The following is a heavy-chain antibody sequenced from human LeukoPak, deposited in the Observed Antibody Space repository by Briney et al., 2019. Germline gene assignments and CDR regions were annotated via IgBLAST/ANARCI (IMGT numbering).Heavy chain of an antibody. D-gene: IGHD5-18*01. CDR1: GIIFSNYW. Sequence: GGSLRLSCAASGIIFSNYWMHWVRQAPEKGLVWVSRINRDGSSTSYADSVKGRFTISRDNAKNTLYLQMNSLRAEDTAVYYCARGGGYSYGSFDYWGQGTLVTVSS. J-gene: IGHJ4*02. CDR2: INRDGSST. CDR3: ARGGGYSYGSFDY. V-gene: IGHV3-74*01.